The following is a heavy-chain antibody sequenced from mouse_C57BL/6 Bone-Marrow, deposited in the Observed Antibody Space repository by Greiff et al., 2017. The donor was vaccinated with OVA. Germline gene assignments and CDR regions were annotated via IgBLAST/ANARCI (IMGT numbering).Heavy chain of an antibody. V-gene: IGHV1-55*01. CDR1: GYTFTSYW. CDR3: ASYFDY. CDR2: IYPGSGST. Sequence: QVQLKQSGAELVKPGASVKMSCKASGYTFTSYWITWVKQRPGQGLAWIGDIYPGSGSTNYNEKFKSKATLTVDTSSSTAYMQLSSLTSEDSAVYYCASYFDYWGQGTTLTVSS. J-gene: IGHJ2*01.